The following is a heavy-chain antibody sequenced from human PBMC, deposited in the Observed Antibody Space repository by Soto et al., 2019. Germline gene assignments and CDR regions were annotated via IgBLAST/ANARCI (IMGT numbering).Heavy chain of an antibody. V-gene: IGHV3-66*01. CDR2: IYSYGST. Sequence: EVQLVESGGGLVQPGGSLRLSCAASGFTVSSNYMSWVRQAPGKGLEWVSVIYSYGSTFFADSVKGRFTISRDNSKNTRYPQVKSLRAEDTGVYSCAREVISRAFAIWGQGTMVNVSS. J-gene: IGHJ3*02. CDR1: GFTVSSNY. D-gene: IGHD4-4*01. CDR3: AREVISRAFAI.